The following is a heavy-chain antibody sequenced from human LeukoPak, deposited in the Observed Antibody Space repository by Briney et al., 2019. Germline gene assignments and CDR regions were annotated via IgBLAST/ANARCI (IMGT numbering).Heavy chain of an antibody. J-gene: IGHJ3*02. CDR1: GLTFSSYA. CDR3: AKVSLNMVNDAFDI. D-gene: IGHD4/OR15-4a*01. V-gene: IGHV3-30*04. Sequence: PGGSLRLSCAASGLTFSSYAMHWVRQAPGKGLEWVAVISYDGSNKYYADSVKGRFTISRDNSKNTLYLQMNGLRAEDTAMYYCAKVSLNMVNDAFDIWGQGTMVSVSS. CDR2: ISYDGSNK.